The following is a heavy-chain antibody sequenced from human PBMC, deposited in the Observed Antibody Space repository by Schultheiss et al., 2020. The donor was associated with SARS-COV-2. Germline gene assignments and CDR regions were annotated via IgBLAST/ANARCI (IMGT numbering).Heavy chain of an antibody. Sequence: GGSLRLSCAASGFTFSSYWMSWVRQAPGKGLEWVSGISWNSGSIGYADSVKGRFTISRDNSKSTLYLQMNSLRGEDTAVYYCARGLTSGSYTRWGQGTLVTVSS. D-gene: IGHD1-26*01. CDR3: ARGLTSGSYTR. J-gene: IGHJ4*02. CDR2: ISWNSGSI. CDR1: GFTFSSYW. V-gene: IGHV3-23*01.